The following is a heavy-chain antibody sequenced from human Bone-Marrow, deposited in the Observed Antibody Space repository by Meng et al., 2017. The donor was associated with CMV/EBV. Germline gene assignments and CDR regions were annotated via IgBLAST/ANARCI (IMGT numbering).Heavy chain of an antibody. D-gene: IGHD6-13*01. J-gene: IGHJ4*02. CDR1: GFTFSNYW. CDR2: IKEDGSEK. CDR3: ARPSSREGY. V-gene: IGHV3-7*01. Sequence: GESLKISCVASGFTFSNYWMNWVRQAPGKGLEWVAKIKEDGSEKYYVDSVKGRLTISRDNAKNSLYLQMNSLRVEDAAVYYCARPSSREGYWGQGTLVTVSS.